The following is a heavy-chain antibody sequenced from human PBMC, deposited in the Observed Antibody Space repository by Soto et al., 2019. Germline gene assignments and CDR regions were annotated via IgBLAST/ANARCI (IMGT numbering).Heavy chain of an antibody. CDR3: ARHPSVTTLYYYGMDV. D-gene: IGHD4-17*01. J-gene: IGHJ6*02. Sequence: GESLKISCKGSGHSFTSYWISWVRQMPGKGLEWMGRIDPSDSYTNYSPSFQGHVTISADKSISTAYLQWSSLKASDTAMYYCARHPSVTTLYYYGMDVWGQGTTVTVSS. V-gene: IGHV5-10-1*01. CDR2: IDPSDSYT. CDR1: GHSFTSYW.